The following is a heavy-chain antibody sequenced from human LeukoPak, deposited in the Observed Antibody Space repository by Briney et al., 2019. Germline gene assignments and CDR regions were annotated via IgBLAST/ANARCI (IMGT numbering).Heavy chain of an antibody. CDR2: INHSGST. CDR1: GGSFSGYY. CDR3: ARGLRFGAGYDY. Sequence: SETLSLTCAVYGGSFSGYYWSWIRQPPGKGLEWIGEINHSGSTNYNSSLKSRVTIPVDTSKNQFSLKLSSVTAADTAVYYCARGLRFGAGYDYWGQGTLVTVSS. J-gene: IGHJ4*02. V-gene: IGHV4-34*01. D-gene: IGHD3-10*01.